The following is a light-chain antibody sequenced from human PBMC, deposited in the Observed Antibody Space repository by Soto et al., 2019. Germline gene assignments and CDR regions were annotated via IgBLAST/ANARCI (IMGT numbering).Light chain of an antibody. J-gene: IGKJ1*01. CDR1: QSVNSNY. CDR2: GIS. CDR3: QQYGSSGK. Sequence: EIVFTHSPCTLSLSPVERATLSCMASQSVNSNYLAWYQQKPGQAPRLLIYGISKRATDIPDRFSGSGSGTDFTLTISRLEPEDFAVYYCQQYGSSGKFGQGTKVDIK. V-gene: IGKV3-20*01.